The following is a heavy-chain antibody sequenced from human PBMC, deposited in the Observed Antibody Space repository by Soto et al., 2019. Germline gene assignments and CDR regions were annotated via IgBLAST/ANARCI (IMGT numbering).Heavy chain of an antibody. D-gene: IGHD1-1*01. J-gene: IGHJ4*02. Sequence: SGTLSLTCSVSGGSISSYYWSWILQPTGKGLEWIGYMYYGGRTNYNPTLKSRVSISKDTSKNQFSLSLNSVTAADTAVYFCAIGLLYALDSYNGRSIDYWGQGALVTVSS. V-gene: IGHV4-59*08. CDR2: MYYGGRT. CDR1: GGSISSYY. CDR3: AIGLLYALDSYNGRSIDY.